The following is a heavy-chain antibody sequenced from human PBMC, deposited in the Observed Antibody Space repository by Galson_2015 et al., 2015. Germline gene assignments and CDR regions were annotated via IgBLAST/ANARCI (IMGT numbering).Heavy chain of an antibody. Sequence: SETLSLTCTVSGGSISSYYWSWIRQPPGKGLEWIGYIYYSGSTNYNPFLKSRVTISVDTSKNQFSLKLSSVTAADTAVYYCARGVAAAAYFDYWGQGTLVTVSS. CDR2: IYYSGST. CDR3: ARGVAAAAYFDY. D-gene: IGHD6-13*01. V-gene: IGHV4-59*01. J-gene: IGHJ4*02. CDR1: GGSISSYY.